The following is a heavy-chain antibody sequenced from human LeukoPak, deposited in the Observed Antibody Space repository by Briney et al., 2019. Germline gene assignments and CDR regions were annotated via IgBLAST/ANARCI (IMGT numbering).Heavy chain of an antibody. CDR3: AKEPSSGWYSDFGYFDY. CDR2: ISGSGGST. Sequence: GGSLRLSCAASGFTFSSYAMSWVRQAPGKGLEWVSAISGSGGSTYYADSVKGRFTISRDNSKNTLYLQMNSLRAEDTAVYYCAKEPSSGWYSDFGYFDYWGQGTLVTVSS. CDR1: GFTFSSYA. D-gene: IGHD6-19*01. J-gene: IGHJ4*02. V-gene: IGHV3-23*01.